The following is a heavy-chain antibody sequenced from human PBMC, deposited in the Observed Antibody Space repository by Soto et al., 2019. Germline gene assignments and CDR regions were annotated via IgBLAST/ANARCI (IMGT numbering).Heavy chain of an antibody. CDR3: AKHVVAYYDFWSGYYNNDAFDI. CDR1: GFTFSSYA. Sequence: GGSLRLSCAASGFTFSSYAMSWVRQAPGKGLEWVSAISGSGGSTYYADSVKGRFTISRDNSKNTLYLQMNSLRAEDTAVYYCAKHVVAYYDFWSGYYNNDAFDIWGQGTMVTVSS. V-gene: IGHV3-23*01. CDR2: ISGSGGST. J-gene: IGHJ3*02. D-gene: IGHD3-3*01.